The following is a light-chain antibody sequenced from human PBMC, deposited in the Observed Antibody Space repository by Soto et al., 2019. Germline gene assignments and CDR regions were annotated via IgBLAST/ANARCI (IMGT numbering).Light chain of an antibody. J-gene: IGLJ3*02. Sequence: QSALTQPPSASGSPGQSVTISCTGTSSDVGGYNFVSWYQQHPGKVPKPMIYEVSKRPSGVPDRFSGCKSGNTASLTVSGLQAEDEADYYCCSFGGGNKVLFGGGTKVTVL. V-gene: IGLV2-8*01. CDR2: EVS. CDR3: CSFGGGNKVL. CDR1: SSDVGGYNF.